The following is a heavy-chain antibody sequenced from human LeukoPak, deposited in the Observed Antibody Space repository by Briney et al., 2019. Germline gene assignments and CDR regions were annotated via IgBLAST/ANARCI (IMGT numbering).Heavy chain of an antibody. V-gene: IGHV1-18*01. CDR3: ARPPLHYYGSGSYLIY. D-gene: IGHD3-10*01. Sequence: ASVKVSCKASGGTFSSYAISWVRQAPGQGLEWMGWISAYNGNTNYARKLQGRVTMTTDTSTSTAYMELRSLRSDDTAVYYCARPPLHYYGSGSYLIYWGQGTLVTVSS. J-gene: IGHJ4*02. CDR2: ISAYNGNT. CDR1: GGTFSSYA.